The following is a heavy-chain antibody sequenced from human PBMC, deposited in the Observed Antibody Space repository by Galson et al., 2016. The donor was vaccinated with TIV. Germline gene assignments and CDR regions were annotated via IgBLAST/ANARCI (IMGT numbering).Heavy chain of an antibody. V-gene: IGHV1-2*02. CDR1: GYTFTGYF. CDR2: INPNSGGT. J-gene: IGHJ6*02. D-gene: IGHD1-1*01. Sequence: SVKVSCKASGYTFTGYFMHWVRQAPGQGFEWMGWINPNSGGTNFAQKFQDGVTMTRDTSINTVYMEVSGLKTDDTALYYCARDRRRGYLSYNGMDVWGQGTTFIVAS. CDR3: ARDRRRGYLSYNGMDV.